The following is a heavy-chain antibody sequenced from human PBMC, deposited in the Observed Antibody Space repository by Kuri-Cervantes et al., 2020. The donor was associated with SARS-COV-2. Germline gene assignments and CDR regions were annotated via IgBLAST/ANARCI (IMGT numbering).Heavy chain of an antibody. J-gene: IGHJ3*02. CDR2: IGAAGDT. D-gene: IGHD2-15*01. Sequence: GESLKISCAASGFTFSSYDMHWVRQATGKGLEWVSAIGAAGDTYYPGSVKGRFTISRDNAKNSLYLQMNSLRAEDTALYYCARPRGGPLWDAFDIWGQGTMVTVSS. CDR1: GFTFSSYD. V-gene: IGHV3-13*01. CDR3: ARPRGGPLWDAFDI.